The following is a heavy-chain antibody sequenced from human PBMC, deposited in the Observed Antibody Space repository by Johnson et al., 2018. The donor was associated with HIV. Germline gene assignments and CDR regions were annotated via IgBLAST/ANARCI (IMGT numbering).Heavy chain of an antibody. V-gene: IGHV3-7*01. J-gene: IGHJ3*02. Sequence: VQLVESGGGLVQPGGSLRLSCAASGFTFSSYWMSWVRQAPWKGLEWVANIKQDGSEKYYVDSVKGRFTISRDNAKNSLYLQMNSLRAEDTAVYYCARGARRITMIVVVNKAFDIWGQGTMVIVSS. CDR2: IKQDGSEK. CDR1: GFTFSSYW. CDR3: ARGARRITMIVVVNKAFDI. D-gene: IGHD3-22*01.